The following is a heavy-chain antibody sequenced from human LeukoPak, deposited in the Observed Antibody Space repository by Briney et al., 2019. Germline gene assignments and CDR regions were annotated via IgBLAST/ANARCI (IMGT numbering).Heavy chain of an antibody. D-gene: IGHD1-7*01. CDR3: ARHDLPELPHPTSYDY. J-gene: IGHJ4*02. CDR1: GYSFTSYW. CDR2: IYPGDSDT. Sequence: GESLKISCKGSGYSFTSYWIGWVRQMPGKGLEGMGIIYPGDSDTRYSPSFQGQVTISADKSISTAYLQWSSLKASDTAMYYCARHDLPELPHPTSYDYWGQGTLVTVSS. V-gene: IGHV5-51*01.